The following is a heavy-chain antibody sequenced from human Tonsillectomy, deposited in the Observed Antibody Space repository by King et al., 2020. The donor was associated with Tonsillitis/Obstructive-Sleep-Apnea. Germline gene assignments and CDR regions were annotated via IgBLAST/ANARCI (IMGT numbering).Heavy chain of an antibody. CDR3: ARDRCSSTSCHYYYYYGMDV. CDR2: ISYDGSNK. D-gene: IGHD2-2*01. V-gene: IGHV3-30*04. CDR1: GFTFSSYA. J-gene: IGHJ6*02. Sequence: QLVQSGGGVVQPGRSLRLSCAASGFTFSSYAMHWVRQAPGKGLEWVAVISYDGSNKYYADSVKGRFTISRDNSKNTLYLQMNSLRAEDTAVYYCARDRCSSTSCHYYYYYGMDVWGQGTTVTVSS.